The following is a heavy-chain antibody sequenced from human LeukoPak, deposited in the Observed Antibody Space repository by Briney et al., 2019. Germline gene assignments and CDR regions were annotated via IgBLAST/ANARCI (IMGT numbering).Heavy chain of an antibody. CDR2: IYYGGST. J-gene: IGHJ4*02. Sequence: SETLSLTCTVSGGSISDFYWNWIRQPPGKGLEWIGFIYYGGSTNYNPSPKSRVTISVDTSENHLSLKLSSVTAADTAVYYCARDGGGIGVTGTFDYWGQGALVTVSS. D-gene: IGHD1-14*01. CDR1: GGSISDFY. V-gene: IGHV4-59*01. CDR3: ARDGGGIGVTGTFDY.